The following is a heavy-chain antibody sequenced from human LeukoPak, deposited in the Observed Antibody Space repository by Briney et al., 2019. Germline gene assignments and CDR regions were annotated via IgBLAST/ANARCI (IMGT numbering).Heavy chain of an antibody. CDR2: INHSGST. D-gene: IGHD5-24*01. CDR1: GGSFSGYY. CDR3: AQRWLQRYYFDY. Sequence: PSETLSLTCAVYGGSFSGYYWSWIRQPPGRGLEWIGEINHSGSTNYNPSLKSRVTISVDTSKNQFFLKLSSVTAADTAVYYCAQRWLQRYYFDYWGQGTLVTVSS. V-gene: IGHV4-34*01. J-gene: IGHJ4*02.